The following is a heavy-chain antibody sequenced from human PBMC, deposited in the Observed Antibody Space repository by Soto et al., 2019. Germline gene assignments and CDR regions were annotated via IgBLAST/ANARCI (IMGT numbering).Heavy chain of an antibody. V-gene: IGHV4-39*01. CDR1: GGSISSGDYY. J-gene: IGHJ5*02. CDR3: ARSVFP. CDR2: IYYDGST. Sequence: SETLSLTCTVSGGSISSGDYYWSWIRQPPGKGLESIANIYYDGSTYYNPSLKSRVTISFDTSKNQFSLKLSSVTAADTAVYYCARSVFPWGQGTLVTSPQ.